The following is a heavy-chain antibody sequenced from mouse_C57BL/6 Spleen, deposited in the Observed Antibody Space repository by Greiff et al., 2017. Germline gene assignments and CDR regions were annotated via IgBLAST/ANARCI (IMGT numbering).Heavy chain of an antibody. V-gene: IGHV14-3*01. CDR3: ATRTVEKGYFDV. J-gene: IGHJ1*03. CDR2: IDPANGNT. Sequence: EVQLQQSVAELVRPGASVKLSCTASGFNIKNSYMHWVKQRPEQGLEWIGRIDPANGNTKYAPKFQGKATITADTSSTTAYLQLSSLTSEDTAIYYCATRTVEKGYFDVWGTGTTVTVSS. CDR1: GFNIKNSY. D-gene: IGHD1-1*01.